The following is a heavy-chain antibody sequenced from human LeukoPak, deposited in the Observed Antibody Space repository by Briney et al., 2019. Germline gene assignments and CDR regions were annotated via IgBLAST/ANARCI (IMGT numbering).Heavy chain of an antibody. V-gene: IGHV3-48*03. J-gene: IGHJ4*02. CDR1: GFTFSSYE. CDR2: IRSSGSPI. Sequence: GGSLRLSCTASGFTFSSYEMNWVRQAPGKGLEWVSYIRSSGSPIYYADSVKGRFTISRDNAKNSLYLQMNSLRDEDTAVYYCARDPHSLDYWGQGTLVTVSS. CDR3: ARDPHSLDY.